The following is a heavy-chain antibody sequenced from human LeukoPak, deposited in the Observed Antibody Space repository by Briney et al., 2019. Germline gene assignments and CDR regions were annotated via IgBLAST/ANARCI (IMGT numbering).Heavy chain of an antibody. V-gene: IGHV3-48*04. J-gene: IGHJ4*02. CDR1: GFTFSSYS. D-gene: IGHD5-18*01. CDR2: ISSSSSTI. CDR3: ATPGGYSYGLHFDY. Sequence: GGSLRLSCAASGFTFSSYSMNWVRQAPGKGLEWVSYISSSSSTIYYADSVKGRFTISRDNAKNSLYLQMNSLRAEATAVYYCATPGGYSYGLHFDYWGQGTLVTVSS.